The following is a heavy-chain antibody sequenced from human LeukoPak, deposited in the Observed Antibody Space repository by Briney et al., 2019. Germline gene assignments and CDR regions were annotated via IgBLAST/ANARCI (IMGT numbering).Heavy chain of an antibody. CDR2: IKQDGSDR. CDR3: VRNLAVAGTCFDS. V-gene: IGHV3-7*03. J-gene: IGHJ4*02. CDR1: GFTFRNYW. D-gene: IGHD6-19*01. Sequence: PGGSLRLSCAASGFTFRNYWMDWVRQAPGTGLEWVANIKQDGSDRNYVTSVRGRFTISRDNAESSLFLQMNSLRAEDTAVYYCVRNLAVAGTCFDSWGQGTLVTVPS.